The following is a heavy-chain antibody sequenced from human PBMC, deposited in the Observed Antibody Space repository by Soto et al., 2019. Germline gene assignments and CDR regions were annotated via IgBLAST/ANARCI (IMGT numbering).Heavy chain of an antibody. CDR3: ASGPSIADRHLVYY. Sequence: QVQLQESGPGLVKPSGTLSLTCAVSGGSISSSNWWSWVRQPPGKGLKWIGEIYHSGSTNYNPSLKILVTISVDKSKNQFSLKLSSVTAADTAVYYCASGPSIADRHLVYYWGQGTLVTVSS. D-gene: IGHD6-6*01. J-gene: IGHJ4*02. CDR2: IYHSGST. V-gene: IGHV4-4*02. CDR1: GGSISSSNW.